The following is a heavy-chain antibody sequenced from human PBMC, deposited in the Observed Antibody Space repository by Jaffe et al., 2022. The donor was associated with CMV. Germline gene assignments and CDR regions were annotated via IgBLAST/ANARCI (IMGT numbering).Heavy chain of an antibody. V-gene: IGHV3-74*01. Sequence: EVQLVESGGGLVQPGGSLRLSCAASGFTFSSYWMHWVRQAPGKGLVWVSRINSDGSSTSYADSVKGRFTISRDNAKNTLYLQMNSLRAEDTAVYYCAHWIVGARDDAFDIWGQGTMVTVSS. J-gene: IGHJ3*02. CDR2: INSDGSST. CDR1: GFTFSSYW. D-gene: IGHD1-26*01. CDR3: AHWIVGARDDAFDI.